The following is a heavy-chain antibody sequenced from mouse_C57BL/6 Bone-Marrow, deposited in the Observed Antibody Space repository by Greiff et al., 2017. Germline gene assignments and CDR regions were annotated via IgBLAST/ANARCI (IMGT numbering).Heavy chain of an antibody. J-gene: IGHJ3*01. CDR1: GFSLSTFGMG. CDR2: IWWDDDK. Sequence: QVTLKESGPGILQPSQTLSLTCSFSGFSLSTFGMGVGWIRQPSGKGLEWLAHIWWDDDKYYNPALKSRLTISKDTSKNQVFLKIANVDTADTATDYCARISPYYSNRGFAYWGQGTLVTVSA. CDR3: ARISPYYSNRGFAY. V-gene: IGHV8-8*01. D-gene: IGHD2-5*01.